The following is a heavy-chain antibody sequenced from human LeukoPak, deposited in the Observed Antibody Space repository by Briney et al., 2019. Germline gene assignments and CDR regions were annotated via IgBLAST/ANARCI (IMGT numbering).Heavy chain of an antibody. CDR1: GGSISSYY. CDR3: ARDRYYYDSSGYLGVFDP. D-gene: IGHD3-22*01. V-gene: IGHV4-4*07. Sequence: PSETLSLTCTVSGGSISSYYWSWIRQPAGKGLEWIGRIYTSGSTNYNPSLKSRVTMSVDTSKNQFSLKLSSVTAADTAVYYCARDRYYYDSSGYLGVFDPWGQGTLVTVSS. J-gene: IGHJ5*02. CDR2: IYTSGST.